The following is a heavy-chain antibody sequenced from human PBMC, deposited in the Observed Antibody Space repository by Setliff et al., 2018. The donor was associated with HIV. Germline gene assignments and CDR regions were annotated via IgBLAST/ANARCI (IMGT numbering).Heavy chain of an antibody. V-gene: IGHV3-11*04. Sequence: GGSLRLSCGASGFTFSDYYMSWIRQAPGKGLEWIAYISSNVYSVYYADSVKGRFTISRDNAKNSLYLQMNSLRAEDTAVYYCARATGYCSSTSCYGIFDYWGQGTLVTVSS. J-gene: IGHJ4*02. CDR3: ARATGYCSSTSCYGIFDY. CDR2: ISSNVYSV. CDR1: GFTFSDYY. D-gene: IGHD2-2*01.